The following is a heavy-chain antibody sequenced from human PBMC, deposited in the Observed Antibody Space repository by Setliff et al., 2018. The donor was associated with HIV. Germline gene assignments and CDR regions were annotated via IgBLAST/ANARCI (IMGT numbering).Heavy chain of an antibody. Sequence: SVKVSCKTSRATFNTYTFSWVRQAPGRGLEWMGGIIPILGTPNYAQKFQGRVKITADKATSTIYVEVNSLTFDDTAVIYCAREGGMYGSDHHFDSWGQGTLVTVSS. CDR1: RATFNTYT. J-gene: IGHJ4*02. V-gene: IGHV1-69*08. CDR2: IIPILGTP. D-gene: IGHD6-19*01. CDR3: AREGGMYGSDHHFDS.